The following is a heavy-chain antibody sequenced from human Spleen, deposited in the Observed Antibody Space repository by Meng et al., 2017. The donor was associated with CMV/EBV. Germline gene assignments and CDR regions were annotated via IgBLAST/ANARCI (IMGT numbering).Heavy chain of an antibody. CDR3: ARDEALRVGGRYYYYGLDV. J-gene: IGHJ6*02. CDR1: GGTFRTYA. Sequence: SVKVSCKASGGTFRTYAFSWVRQAPGQDLEWMGGIIPIFGPATYAPKFRGRVTLTLDESTTTAFMELTSLRSEDTAVYYCARDEALRVGGRYYYYGLDVWGQGTTVTVSS. CDR2: IIPIFGPA. V-gene: IGHV1-69*13.